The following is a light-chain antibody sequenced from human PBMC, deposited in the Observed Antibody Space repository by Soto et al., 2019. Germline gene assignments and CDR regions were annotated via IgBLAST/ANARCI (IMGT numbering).Light chain of an antibody. Sequence: IHMTHSPPSLSASVLYRVTISFLSSLGIANYVLWYQQRPGKVPKLLIYGASSRATGISDRFSGSGSGTDFTLTISRLEPEDFAVYYCQQYGSSPALTFGGGTKVDIK. CDR3: QQYGSSPALT. CDR1: LGIANY. CDR2: GAS. V-gene: IGKV1-NL1*01. J-gene: IGKJ4*01.